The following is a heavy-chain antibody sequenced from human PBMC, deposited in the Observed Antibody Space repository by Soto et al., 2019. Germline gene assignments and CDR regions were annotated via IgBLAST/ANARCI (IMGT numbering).Heavy chain of an antibody. CDR1: GYTFTSYG. CDR2: ISAYNGNT. Sequence: QVQLVQSGAEVKKPGASVKVSCKASGYTFTSYGISWVRQAPGQGLEWMGWISAYNGNTNYAQKFQGRVTMTTDTXTSTAYMELRSLRSDDTAVYYCASGGTYSTTGVCSFYGMAFWGQGTTVTVSS. D-gene: IGHD2-8*01. J-gene: IGHJ6*02. CDR3: ASGGTYSTTGVCSFYGMAF. V-gene: IGHV1-18*01.